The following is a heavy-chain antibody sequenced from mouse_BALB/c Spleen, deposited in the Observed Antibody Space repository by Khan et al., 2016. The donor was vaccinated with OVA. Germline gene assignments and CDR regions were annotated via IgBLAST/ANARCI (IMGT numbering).Heavy chain of an antibody. J-gene: IGHJ2*01. Sequence: QVRLQQSGAELVKAGASVKMSCKASGYTFTSYWMHWVKQRLGQGLEWFAETNPTNGRTYYNEKFKSKATLTVDKSSRTAYMLLSGPTFEDSAVYYWARIKKIVATYFDYWGQGNTLTVSS. V-gene: IGHV1S81*02. D-gene: IGHD1-1*01. CDR1: GYTFTSYW. CDR2: TNPTNGRT. CDR3: ARIKKIVATYFDY.